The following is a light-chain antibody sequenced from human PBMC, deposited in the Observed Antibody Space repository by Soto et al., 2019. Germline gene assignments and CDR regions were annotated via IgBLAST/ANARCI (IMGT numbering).Light chain of an antibody. CDR2: WAS. Sequence: DIVMTQSPDSLAVSLGERATINCMSSQSVLYSSNNKNYLAWFQQKAGQPPKLLIYWASTRESGVPDRFSGSGSGTHFTPTISSLQAEDVAVYYCQQYYTTPFTLGPGTKVDIK. CDR1: QSVLYSSNNKNY. CDR3: QQYYTTPFT. V-gene: IGKV4-1*01. J-gene: IGKJ3*01.